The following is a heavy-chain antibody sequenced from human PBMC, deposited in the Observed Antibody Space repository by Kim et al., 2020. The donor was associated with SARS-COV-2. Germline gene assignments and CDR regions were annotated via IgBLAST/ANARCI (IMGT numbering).Heavy chain of an antibody. Sequence: GGSLRLSCAASGFTFSDYWMHWVRHAPGKGLMWVSHISPDGTRTNYADSLKGRFTISRDNAKNTLYLQMNSLTADDTAVYYCGRDLFGLRDYWGQGTLVTVSS. CDR3: GRDLFGLRDY. V-gene: IGHV3-74*01. CDR1: GFTFSDYW. D-gene: IGHD3-10*01. CDR2: ISPDGTRT. J-gene: IGHJ4*02.